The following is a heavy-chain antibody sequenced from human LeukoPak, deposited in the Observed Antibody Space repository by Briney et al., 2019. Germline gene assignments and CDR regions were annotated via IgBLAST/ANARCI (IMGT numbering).Heavy chain of an antibody. D-gene: IGHD3-10*01. Sequence: GGSLRLSCAASGFTVSSNYMSWIRQAPGKGLEWVSIFYSGGYTYYADSVKGRFTISRDNSKNTLYLQMNSLRAEDTAVYYCARGEYYYYYHMNVWGRGTTVTVSS. CDR2: FYSGGYT. CDR3: ARGEYYYYYHMNV. J-gene: IGHJ6*03. V-gene: IGHV3-66*02. CDR1: GFTVSSNY.